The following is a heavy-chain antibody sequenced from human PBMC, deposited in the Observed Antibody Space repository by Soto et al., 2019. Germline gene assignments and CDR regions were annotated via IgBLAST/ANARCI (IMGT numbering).Heavy chain of an antibody. V-gene: IGHV3-23*01. D-gene: IGHD3-3*01. J-gene: IGHJ4*02. CDR3: AKVPYYDFWSGQSYYFDY. Sequence: GGSLRLSCAASGFTFSSYAMSWVRQAPGKGLEWVSAVGGSGGSTYYADSVKGRFTISRDNSKSTLYLQMNSLRAEDTAVYYCAKVPYYDFWSGQSYYFDYWSQGTLVTVSS. CDR1: GFTFSSYA. CDR2: VGGSGGST.